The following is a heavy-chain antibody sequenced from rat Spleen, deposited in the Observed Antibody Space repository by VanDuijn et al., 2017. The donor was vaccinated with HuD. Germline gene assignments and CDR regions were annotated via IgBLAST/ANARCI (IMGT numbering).Heavy chain of an antibody. CDR2: INSAGST. D-gene: IGHD1-11*01. J-gene: IGHJ2*01. V-gene: IGHV3-3*01. CDR1: GYSITSGYG. Sequence: EVQLQESGPGLVKPSQSLSLTCSVTGYSITSGYGWNWIRKFPGNKLEWMGDINSAGSTNYNPPLKSQIAITRDTYKNQFVLQLTSVTTEDRATYYCARWTTEGLYFDYWCQGVMVTVSS. CDR3: ARWTTEGLYFDY.